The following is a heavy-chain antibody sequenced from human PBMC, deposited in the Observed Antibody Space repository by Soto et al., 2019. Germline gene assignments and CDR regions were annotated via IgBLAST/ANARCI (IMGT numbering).Heavy chain of an antibody. CDR2: IWYDGSNK. CDR1: GFTFSSYG. J-gene: IGHJ4*02. V-gene: IGHV3-33*01. D-gene: IGHD2-21*01. Sequence: SGGSLRLSCAASGFTFSSYGMHWVRQAPGKGLEWVAVIWYDGSNKYYADSVKGRFTISLKLNSVTAADTAVYYCVRDAPGVAPYWGQGTLVTVSS. CDR3: Y.